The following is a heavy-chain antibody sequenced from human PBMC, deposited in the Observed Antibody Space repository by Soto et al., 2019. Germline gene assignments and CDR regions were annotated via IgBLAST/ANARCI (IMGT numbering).Heavy chain of an antibody. D-gene: IGHD6-19*01. CDR3: ARGAVATTFDY. Sequence: SLRLSCAASGFGLNNYNMNWVRQAPGKGLEWVSSITSSGSATYYADSVKGRFTISRDNAKDSLYLQMNSLRAEDTAVYYCARGAVATTFDYWGRGTRVTFSS. V-gene: IGHV3-21*01. CDR2: ITSSGSAT. J-gene: IGHJ4*02. CDR1: GFGLNNYN.